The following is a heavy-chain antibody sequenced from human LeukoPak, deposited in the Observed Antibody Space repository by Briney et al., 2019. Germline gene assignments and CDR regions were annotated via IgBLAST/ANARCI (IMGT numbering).Heavy chain of an antibody. V-gene: IGHV1-46*01. D-gene: IGHD4-17*01. CDR1: GYTFTSYY. CDR2: INPSGGST. CDR3: ARDPNDYGDYRYFDY. Sequence: GASVKVSCKASGYTFTSYYMYWVRQAPGQGLEWMGIINPSGGSTSYAQKFQGRVTMTRDTSTSTVYMELSSLRSEDTAVYYCARDPNDYGDYRYFDYWGQGTLVTVSS. J-gene: IGHJ4*02.